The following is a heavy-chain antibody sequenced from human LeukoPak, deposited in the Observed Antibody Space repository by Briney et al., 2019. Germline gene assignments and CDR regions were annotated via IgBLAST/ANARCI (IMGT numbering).Heavy chain of an antibody. CDR2: IYYSGST. J-gene: IGHJ4*02. V-gene: IGHV4-39*02. D-gene: IGHD4-17*01. CDR1: GGSISSSSCY. CDR3: ARDDYGDYYFDY. Sequence: SETLSLTCTVSGGSISSSSCYWGWIRQPPGKGLEWIGSIYYSGSTYYNPSLRSRVTISVDTSKNQFSLKLSSVTAADTAVYYCARDDYGDYYFDYWGQGTLVTVSS.